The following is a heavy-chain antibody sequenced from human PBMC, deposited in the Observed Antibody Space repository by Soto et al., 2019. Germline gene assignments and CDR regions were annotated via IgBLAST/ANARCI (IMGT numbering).Heavy chain of an antibody. CDR3: AHLGITGTIIPFDI. CDR2: IYWDDDK. J-gene: IGHJ3*02. Sequence: QITLKESGPTLVKPTQTLTLTCTFSGFSLSTSGVGVGWIRQPPGKALEWLALIYWDDDKRYSPSLKSRLTITKDTSKNQVVLTMTNMDPVDTATYYCAHLGITGTIIPFDIWGQGTMVTVSS. CDR1: GFSLSTSGVG. D-gene: IGHD1-7*01. V-gene: IGHV2-5*02.